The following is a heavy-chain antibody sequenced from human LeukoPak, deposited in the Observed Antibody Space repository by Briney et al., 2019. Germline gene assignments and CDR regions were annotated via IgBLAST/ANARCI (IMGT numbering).Heavy chain of an antibody. CDR1: GFTFSSYA. Sequence: PGGSLRLSCAASGFTFSSYAMSWVRQAPWKGLEWVSAISGSGGSTYYADSVKGRFTISRDNSKNTLYLQMNSLRAEDTAVYYCAKDWISSGWWLGAFDIWGQGTMVTVSS. J-gene: IGHJ3*02. V-gene: IGHV3-23*01. CDR2: ISGSGGST. CDR3: AKDWISSGWWLGAFDI. D-gene: IGHD6-19*01.